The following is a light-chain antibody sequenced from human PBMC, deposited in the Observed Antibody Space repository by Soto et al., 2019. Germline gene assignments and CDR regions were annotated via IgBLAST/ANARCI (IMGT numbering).Light chain of an antibody. CDR3: QQYNSYSPYT. CDR1: QSISSW. J-gene: IGKJ2*01. V-gene: IGKV1-5*03. CDR2: KAS. Sequence: DIQMTQSPSTLSASVGVRVTITCRASQSISSWLAWYQQKPGKAPKLLIYKASSLESGVPSRFSGSGSGTEFTLTISSLQPDDFATYYCQQYNSYSPYTFGQGPKLEI.